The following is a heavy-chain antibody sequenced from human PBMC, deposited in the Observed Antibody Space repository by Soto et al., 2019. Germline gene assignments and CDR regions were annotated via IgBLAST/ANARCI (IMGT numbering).Heavy chain of an antibody. V-gene: IGHV1-69*09. CDR1: GGTFVRHV. CDR3: AAPACAATWCSPSHNLDH. CDR2: INPLSGIP. J-gene: IGHJ4*02. D-gene: IGHD2-2*01. Sequence: QVQLVQSGAEVKKPESSVKVSCKTSGGTFVRHVISWVRQAPGQGPEWMGKINPLSGIPNYAQKFQDRVTFTADKDSSTAYMELSSLRSDDTAVYYCAAPACAATWCSPSHNLDHWGQGTLVTVSS.